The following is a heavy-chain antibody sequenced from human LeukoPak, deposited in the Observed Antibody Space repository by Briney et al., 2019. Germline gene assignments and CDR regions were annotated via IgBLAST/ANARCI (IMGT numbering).Heavy chain of an antibody. CDR3: AKDSDIVVVPAAIGY. J-gene: IGHJ4*02. CDR1: GFTFSSYT. CDR2: ISVSGGST. Sequence: GGSLRLSCAASGFTFSSYTMSWGRQAPGKGLEWVSAISVSGGSTYYADSVKGRFTISRDNSKNTLYLQMNSLRAEDTAVYYCAKDSDIVVVPAAIGYWGQGTLVTVSS. V-gene: IGHV3-23*01. D-gene: IGHD2-2*01.